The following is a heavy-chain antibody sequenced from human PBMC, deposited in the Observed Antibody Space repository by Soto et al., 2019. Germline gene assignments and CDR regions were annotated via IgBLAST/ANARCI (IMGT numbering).Heavy chain of an antibody. J-gene: IGHJ6*03. CDR1: GGSFSGYY. CDR3: ARCFWSGYSVYYYYMDV. V-gene: IGHV4-34*01. D-gene: IGHD3-3*01. Sequence: PSETLSLTCAVYGGSFSGYYWSWIRQPPGKGLEWIGEINHSGSTNYNPSLKSRVTISVDTSKNQFSLKLSSVTAADTAVYYCARCFWSGYSVYYYYMDVWGKGTTVTVSS. CDR2: INHSGST.